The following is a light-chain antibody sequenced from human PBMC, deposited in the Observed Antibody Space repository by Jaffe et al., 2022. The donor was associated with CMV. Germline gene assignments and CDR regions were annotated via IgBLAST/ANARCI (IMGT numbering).Light chain of an antibody. CDR3: QVWDSSSDHWV. Sequence: SYMLTQPPSVSVAPGKTARITCGGNNIGTKGVHWYQQKPGQAPVLVIYYDTDRPSGIPERFSGSNSGNTATLTISRVEAGDEADYYCQVWDSSSDHWVFGGGTKLTV. CDR2: YDT. CDR1: NIGTKG. J-gene: IGLJ3*02. V-gene: IGLV3-21*04.